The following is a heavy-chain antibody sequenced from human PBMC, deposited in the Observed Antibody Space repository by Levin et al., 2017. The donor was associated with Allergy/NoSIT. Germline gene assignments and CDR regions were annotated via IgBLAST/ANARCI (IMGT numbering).Heavy chain of an antibody. Sequence: GGSLRLSCKGSGYSFTSYWIGWVRQMPGKGLEWMGIIYPGDSDTRYSPSFQGQVTTSADQSISTAYLQWSSLKGTESAMYYCAGQGSLIYNEAPTFDYWGQGTLVTVSS. V-gene: IGHV5-51*01. D-gene: IGHD1-14*01. CDR3: AGQGSLIYNEAPTFDY. J-gene: IGHJ4*02. CDR1: GYSFTSYW. CDR2: IYPGDSDT.